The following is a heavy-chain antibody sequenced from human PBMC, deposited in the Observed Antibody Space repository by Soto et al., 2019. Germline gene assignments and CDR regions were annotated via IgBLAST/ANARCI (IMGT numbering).Heavy chain of an antibody. CDR1: GFTFHSNS. Sequence: XGSRRLSCSAAGFTFHSNSLNWVRQAPGKGLEWVSSISSSSSYIYYADSVKGRFTISRDNAKNSLYLQMNSLRAEDTAVYYCARDSDFWSGTFYYYYGMGVWGQGSTVTVSS. D-gene: IGHD3-3*01. V-gene: IGHV3-21*01. CDR2: ISSSSSYI. CDR3: ARDSDFWSGTFYYYYGMGV. J-gene: IGHJ6*02.